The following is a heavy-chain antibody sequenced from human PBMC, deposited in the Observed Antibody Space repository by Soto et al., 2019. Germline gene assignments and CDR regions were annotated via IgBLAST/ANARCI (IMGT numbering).Heavy chain of an antibody. Sequence: LSLTCAASGFTFSSYAMSWVRQAPGKGLEWVSAISGSGGSTYYADSVKGRFTISRDNSKNTLYLQMNSLRAEDTAVYYCAKDTSGEDAFDIWGQGTMVTVSS. CDR1: GFTFSSYA. CDR3: AKDTSGEDAFDI. CDR2: ISGSGGST. J-gene: IGHJ3*02. D-gene: IGHD3-16*01. V-gene: IGHV3-23*01.